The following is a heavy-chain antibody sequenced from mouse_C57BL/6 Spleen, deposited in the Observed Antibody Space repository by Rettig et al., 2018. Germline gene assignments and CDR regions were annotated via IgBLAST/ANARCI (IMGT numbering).Heavy chain of an antibody. CDR2: SNYAT. V-gene: IGHV10-3*01. CDR3: VRDGAPYAMDY. Sequence: SNYATYYADSVKDRFTISRDDSQSMLYLQMNNLKTEDTAMYYCVRDGAPYAMDYWGQGTSVTVSS. J-gene: IGHJ4*01.